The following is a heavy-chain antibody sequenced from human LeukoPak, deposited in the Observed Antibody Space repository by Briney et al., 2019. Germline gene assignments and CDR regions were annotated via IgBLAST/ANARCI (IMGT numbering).Heavy chain of an antibody. CDR2: IYYSGST. V-gene: IGHV4-39*01. J-gene: IGHJ4*02. CDR3: ARSMGATMLDY. D-gene: IGHD1-26*01. Sequence: GSLRLSCAASGFTFSSYPMIWVRQPPGKGLEWIGSIYYSGSTYYNPSLRSRVTISVDTSKNQFSLKLSSVTAADTAVYYRARSMGATMLDYWGQGTLVTVSS. CDR1: GFTFSSYP.